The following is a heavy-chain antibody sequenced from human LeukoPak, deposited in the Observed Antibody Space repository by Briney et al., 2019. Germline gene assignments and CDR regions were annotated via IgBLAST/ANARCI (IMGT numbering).Heavy chain of an antibody. CDR2: IIPIFGTA. D-gene: IGHD3-3*01. CDR1: QYSFSDYA. Sequence: SVKVSCKASQYSFSDYAIHWVRQAPGQGLEWMGGIIPIFGTANYAQKFQGRVTITADESTSTAYMELSSLRSEDTAVYYCARDRITIFGVVSGSDYGMDVWGQGTTVTVSS. CDR3: ARDRITIFGVVSGSDYGMDV. J-gene: IGHJ6*02. V-gene: IGHV1-69*13.